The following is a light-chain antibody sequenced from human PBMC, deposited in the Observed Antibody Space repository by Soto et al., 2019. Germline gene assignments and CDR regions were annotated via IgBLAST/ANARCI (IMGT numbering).Light chain of an antibody. J-gene: IGLJ1*01. V-gene: IGLV2-14*01. Sequence: QSALTQPASVSGSPGQSITISCTGTSSDIGGFNFVSWYQHHPGKAPKLLIYEVSDQASGVSNRFSGSKSGNTATLTISGLQAEDEADYYCSSYTTTTSLFVFGSGTKGTVL. CDR2: EVS. CDR1: SSDIGGFNF. CDR3: SSYTTTTSLFV.